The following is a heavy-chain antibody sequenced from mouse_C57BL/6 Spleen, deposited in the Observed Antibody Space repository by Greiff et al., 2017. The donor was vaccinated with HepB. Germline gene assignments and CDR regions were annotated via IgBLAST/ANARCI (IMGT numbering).Heavy chain of an antibody. J-gene: IGHJ1*03. CDR3: ARSYYYGSSYDWYFDV. V-gene: IGHV14-3*01. CDR1: GFNIKNTY. D-gene: IGHD1-1*01. Sequence: EVQLQQSVAELVRPGASVKLSCTASGFNIKNTYMHWVKQRPEQGLEWIGWIDPANGNTKYAPKFQGKATITADTSSNTAYLQLSSLTSEDTAIYYCARSYYYGSSYDWYFDVWGTGTTVTVSS. CDR2: IDPANGNT.